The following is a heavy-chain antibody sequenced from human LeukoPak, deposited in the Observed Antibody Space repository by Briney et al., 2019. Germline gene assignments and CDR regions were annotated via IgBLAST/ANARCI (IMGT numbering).Heavy chain of an antibody. CDR3: ARPVMSGPSLNWFDP. D-gene: IGHD3-3*01. CDR2: ISYDGSNK. J-gene: IGHJ5*02. CDR1: GFTFSSYA. V-gene: IGHV3-30-3*01. Sequence: GRSLRLSCAASGFTFSSYAMHWVRQAPGKGLEWVAVISYDGSNKYYADSVKGRFTISRDNSKNTLYLQMNSLRAEDTAVYYCARPVMSGPSLNWFDPWGQGTLVTVSS.